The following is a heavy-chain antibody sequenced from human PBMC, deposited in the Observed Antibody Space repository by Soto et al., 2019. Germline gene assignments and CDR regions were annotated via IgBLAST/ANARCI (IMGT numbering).Heavy chain of an antibody. CDR1: GGSISSGGYS. CDR2: IYYSGST. V-gene: IGHV4-30-4*08. Sequence: PSETLSLTCAVSGGSISSGGYSWSWIRQPPGKGLEWIGYIYYSGSTYYNPSLKSRVTISVDTSKNQFSLKLSSVTAADTAVYYCARWSDYPYYGMDVWGQGTTVTVSS. J-gene: IGHJ6*02. CDR3: ARWSDYPYYGMDV.